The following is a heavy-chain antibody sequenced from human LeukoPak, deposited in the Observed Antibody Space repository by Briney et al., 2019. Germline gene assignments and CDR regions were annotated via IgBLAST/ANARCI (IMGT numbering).Heavy chain of an antibody. Sequence: GASVKVSCKASGYTFTGYYMHWVRQAPGQGLEWMGWINPNSGGTNYAQKFQGRVTMTTDTSTTTAYMELRSLTSDDAAVYYCAREEYQLLRGSTYFDYWGQGTLVTVSS. J-gene: IGHJ4*02. CDR3: AREEYQLLRGSTYFDY. CDR2: INPNSGGT. CDR1: GYTFTGYY. D-gene: IGHD2-2*01. V-gene: IGHV1-2*02.